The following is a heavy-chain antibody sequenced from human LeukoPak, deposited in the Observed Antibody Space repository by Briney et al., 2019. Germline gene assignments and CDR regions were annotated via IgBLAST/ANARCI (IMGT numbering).Heavy chain of an antibody. CDR2: ISGSGSTI. D-gene: IGHD1-26*01. Sequence: PGGSLRLSCAASGFAASGFTFSTFGMHWVRQAPGKGLEWISWISGSGSTIYYADSVEGRLTISRDNPKNSLFLQMNSLRVEDTAVYYCARVPNAFSFDGSDDWGQGVLVTVSS. CDR3: ARVPNAFSFDGSDD. V-gene: IGHV3-48*01. CDR1: GFAASGFTFSTFG. J-gene: IGHJ4*02.